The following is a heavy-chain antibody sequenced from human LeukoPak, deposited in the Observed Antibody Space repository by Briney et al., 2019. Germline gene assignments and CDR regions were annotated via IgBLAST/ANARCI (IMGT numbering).Heavy chain of an antibody. CDR3: AREPLTMVVDYFDY. Sequence: GASVKVSCKASGGTFSSYAISWVRQAPGQGLEWMGGIIPIFGTANYAQKFQGRVTITTDESTSTAYMELSSLRSEDTAVYYCAREPLTMVVDYFDYWGQGTLVTVSS. CDR1: GGTFSSYA. V-gene: IGHV1-69*05. D-gene: IGHD4/OR15-4a*01. CDR2: IIPIFGTA. J-gene: IGHJ4*02.